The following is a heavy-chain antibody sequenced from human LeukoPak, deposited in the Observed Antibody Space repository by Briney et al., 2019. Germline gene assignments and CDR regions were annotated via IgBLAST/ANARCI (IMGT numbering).Heavy chain of an antibody. J-gene: IGHJ4*02. V-gene: IGHV3-11*04. CDR2: ISSSGSTI. Sequence: GGSLRLSCAASGFTFSDYYMSWIRQAPGKGLEWVSYISSSGSTIYYADSVKGRFTISRDNAKNSLYLQMNSLRAEDTAVYYCARVDAWIQLQYYFDYWGQGTLVTVSS. CDR1: GFTFSDYY. CDR3: ARVDAWIQLQYYFDY. D-gene: IGHD5-18*01.